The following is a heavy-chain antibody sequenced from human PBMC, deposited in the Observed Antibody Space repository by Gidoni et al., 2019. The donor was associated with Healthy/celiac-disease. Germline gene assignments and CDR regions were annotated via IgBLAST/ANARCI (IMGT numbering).Heavy chain of an antibody. J-gene: IGHJ6*02. CDR3: ARSSYDFWSGHEDGMDV. CDR2: ISSSGSTI. CDR1: GFTFSSYS. V-gene: IGHV3-21*01. Sequence: EVQLVESGGGLVKPGGSLRLSCAASGFTFSSYSMNWVRQAPGKGLEWVSSISSSGSTIYYADSVKGRFTISRDNAKNSLYLQMNSLRAEDTAVYYCARSSYDFWSGHEDGMDVWGQGTTVTVSS. D-gene: IGHD3-3*01.